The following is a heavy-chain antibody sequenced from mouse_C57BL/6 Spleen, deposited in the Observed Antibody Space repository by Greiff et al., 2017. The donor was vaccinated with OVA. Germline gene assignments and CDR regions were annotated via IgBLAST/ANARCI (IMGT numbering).Heavy chain of an antibody. CDR3: ARGVPYAMDY. Sequence: VQLQQSGAELVKPGASVKLSCTASGFNIKDYYMHWVKQRTEQGLEWIGRIDPEDGETKYAPKFQGKATLTADTSSNTAYLQLSSLTSEDTAVYYCARGVPYAMDYWGQGTSVTVSS. CDR2: IDPEDGET. CDR1: GFNIKDYY. D-gene: IGHD5-1*01. V-gene: IGHV14-2*01. J-gene: IGHJ4*01.